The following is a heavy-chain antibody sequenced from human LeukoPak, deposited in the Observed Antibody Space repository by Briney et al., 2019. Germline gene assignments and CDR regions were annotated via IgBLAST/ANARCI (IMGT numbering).Heavy chain of an antibody. J-gene: IGHJ5*02. CDR1: GFTFRIYA. Sequence: PGGSLRLSCEASGFTFRIYAMTWVRQAPGKGLEWVSTFTNHHTTYYTESVKGRFTISRDNSKNTLYLQMDSVRPEDTAVYYCAQEGYDILTGYRTNWFDPWGQGTLVTVSS. D-gene: IGHD3-9*01. V-gene: IGHV3-23*01. CDR3: AQEGYDILTGYRTNWFDP. CDR2: FTNHHTT.